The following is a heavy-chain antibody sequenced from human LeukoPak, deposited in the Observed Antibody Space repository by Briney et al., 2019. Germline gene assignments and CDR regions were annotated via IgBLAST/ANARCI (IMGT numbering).Heavy chain of an antibody. V-gene: IGHV3-15*01. D-gene: IGHD2-15*01. Sequence: GGSLRLSCAASGFTFSDAWMTWVRQAPGKGLEWVGRIKSKTNGGTTDYAAPVKGRFTISRDDSENTLYFEMNSLKTEDTAIYYCSALGYPQYFHHWGQGTLVTVSS. CDR1: GFTFSDAW. CDR3: SALGYPQYFHH. CDR2: IKSKTNGGTT. J-gene: IGHJ4*02.